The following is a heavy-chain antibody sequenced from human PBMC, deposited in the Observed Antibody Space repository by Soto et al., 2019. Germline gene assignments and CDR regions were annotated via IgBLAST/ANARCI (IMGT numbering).Heavy chain of an antibody. D-gene: IGHD6-13*01. V-gene: IGHV4-59*01. CDR1: CGSISSYY. CDR3: ASSNIAAAGFYYYGMDV. J-gene: IGHJ6*02. CDR2: IYYSGST. Sequence: SETLSLTCTVSCGSISSYYWNWIRQPPGKGPEWIGYIYYSGSTNYNPSLKSRVTISLDTSKNQFSLKLSSVTAADTAVYYCASSNIAAAGFYYYGMDVWGRGTTVTVSS.